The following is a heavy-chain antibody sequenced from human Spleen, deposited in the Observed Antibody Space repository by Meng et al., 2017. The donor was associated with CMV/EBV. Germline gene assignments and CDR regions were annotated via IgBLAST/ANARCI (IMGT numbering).Heavy chain of an antibody. CDR3: AKAGYYPYYSYYGMDV. CDR2: IDPNSGGT. J-gene: IGHJ6*02. Sequence: ASVKVSCKTSGYFFTGYYMHWVRQAPGQGLEWMGWIDPNSGGTNYAQKFQGRATMVRDTSIRTAYMELSRLRFDDTAVYYCAKAGYYPYYSYYGMDVWGQGTAVTVSS. V-gene: IGHV1-2*02. D-gene: IGHD3-22*01. CDR1: GYFFTGYY.